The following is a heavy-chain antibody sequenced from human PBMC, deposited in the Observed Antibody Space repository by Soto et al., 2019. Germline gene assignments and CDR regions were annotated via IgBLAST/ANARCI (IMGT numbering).Heavy chain of an antibody. CDR3: ARASGVIDYGDYYFDY. Sequence: SETLSLTCTVSGGSISSGGYYWSWIRQHPGKGLEWIGYIYYSGSTYYNPSLKRRVTISVDTSKNQFSLKLSSVTAADTAVYYCARASGVIDYGDYYFDYWGQGTLVTV. V-gene: IGHV4-31*03. D-gene: IGHD4-17*01. CDR1: GGSISSGGYY. J-gene: IGHJ4*02. CDR2: IYYSGST.